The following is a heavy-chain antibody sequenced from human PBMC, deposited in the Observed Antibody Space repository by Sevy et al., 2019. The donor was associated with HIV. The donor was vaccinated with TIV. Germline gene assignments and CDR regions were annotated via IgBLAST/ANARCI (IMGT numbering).Heavy chain of an antibody. CDR3: ARAPQHSEGSSPSSYYDYGMDV. D-gene: IGHD6-6*01. CDR2: ISYDGSNK. CDR1: GFTFSSYA. V-gene: IGHV3-30-3*01. J-gene: IGHJ6*02. Sequence: GGSLRLSCAASGFTFSSYAMHWVRQAPGKGLEWVAVISYDGSNKYYADSVKGRFTISRDNSKNTLYLQMNSLRAEDTAVYYCARAPQHSEGSSPSSYYDYGMDVWGQGTTVTVSS.